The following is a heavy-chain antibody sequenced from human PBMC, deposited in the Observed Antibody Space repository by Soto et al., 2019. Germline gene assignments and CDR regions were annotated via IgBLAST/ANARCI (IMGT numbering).Heavy chain of an antibody. CDR2: ISGSGGST. CDR1: GFTFSSYA. Sequence: PGGSLRLSCAASGFTFSSYAMSWVRQAPGKGLEWVSAISGSGGSTYYADSVKGRFTISRDNSKNTLYLQMNSLRAEDTAVYYCXKVRFGELLYTYWYFDLWGRGTLVTVSS. D-gene: IGHD3-10*01. V-gene: IGHV3-23*01. J-gene: IGHJ2*01. CDR3: XKVRFGELLYTYWYFDL.